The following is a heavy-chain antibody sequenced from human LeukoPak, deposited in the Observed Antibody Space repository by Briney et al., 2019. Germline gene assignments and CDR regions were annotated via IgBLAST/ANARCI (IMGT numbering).Heavy chain of an antibody. CDR2: IHRSGST. V-gene: IGHV4-4*02. CDR3: ATGGSSWNEY. CDR1: GGSISSSAW. D-gene: IGHD6-13*01. Sequence: PSGTLSLTCAVSGGSISSSAWWCWVRQPPGKGLEWIGEIHRSGSTYYNPSLESRLTMSLDKSKNQFSLNLYSVTAADTAVYFCATGGSSWNEYWGQGTLVTVSS. J-gene: IGHJ4*02.